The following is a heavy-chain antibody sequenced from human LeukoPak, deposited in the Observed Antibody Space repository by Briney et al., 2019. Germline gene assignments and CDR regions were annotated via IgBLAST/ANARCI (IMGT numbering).Heavy chain of an antibody. CDR1: GGSISSSNW. V-gene: IGHV4-4*02. CDR3: ARRPTSRYCSSTSCYRAHYYYGMDV. CDR2: IYHSGST. Sequence: PSGTLSLTCAVSGGSISSSNWWSWVRQPPGKGLEWIGEIYHSGSTNYNPSLKSRVTISVDKSKNQFSLKLSSVTAADTAVYYCARRPTSRYCSSTSCYRAHYYYGMDVWGQGTTVTVSS. D-gene: IGHD2-2*01. J-gene: IGHJ6*02.